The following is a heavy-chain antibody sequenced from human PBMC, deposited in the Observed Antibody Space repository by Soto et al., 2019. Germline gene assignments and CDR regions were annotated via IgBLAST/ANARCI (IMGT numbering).Heavy chain of an antibody. CDR1: GYTFTSYD. Sequence: ASVKVSCKASGYTFTSYDINWVRQATGQGLEWMGWMNPNSGNTGYAQKFQGRVTMTRNTSISTAYMELSSLRSEDTAVYYCARPPYGDYADAFDIWGQGTMVTVSS. CDR3: ARPPYGDYADAFDI. V-gene: IGHV1-8*01. CDR2: MNPNSGNT. D-gene: IGHD4-17*01. J-gene: IGHJ3*02.